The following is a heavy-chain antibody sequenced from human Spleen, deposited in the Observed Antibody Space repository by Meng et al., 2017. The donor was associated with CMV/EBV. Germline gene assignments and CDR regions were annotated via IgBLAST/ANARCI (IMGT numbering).Heavy chain of an antibody. J-gene: IGHJ4*02. CDR3: ASGGY. Sequence: PGESLRLSCAVSGFTFSNYAMNWVRQAPGKGLEWVSVIYSGANSTYYADSVRGRFSISRDNFKSTLYLQMNSLRREDTAVYYWASGGYWGQGTLVTVSS. V-gene: IGHV3-23*03. CDR2: IYSGANST. CDR1: GFTFSNYA. D-gene: IGHD3-16*01.